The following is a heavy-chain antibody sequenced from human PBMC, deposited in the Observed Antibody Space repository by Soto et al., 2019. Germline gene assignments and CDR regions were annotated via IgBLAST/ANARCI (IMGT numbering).Heavy chain of an antibody. CDR1: GFTFSSYA. V-gene: IGHV3-30-3*01. CDR3: ARERFLWPFDY. J-gene: IGHJ4*02. D-gene: IGHD3-16*01. CDR2: ISYDGSNK. Sequence: GGSLRLSCAASGFTFSSYAMHWVRQAPGKGLEWVAVISYDGSNKYYADSVKGRFTISRDNSKNTLCLQMNSLRAEDTAVYYCARERFLWPFDYWGQGTLVTVSS.